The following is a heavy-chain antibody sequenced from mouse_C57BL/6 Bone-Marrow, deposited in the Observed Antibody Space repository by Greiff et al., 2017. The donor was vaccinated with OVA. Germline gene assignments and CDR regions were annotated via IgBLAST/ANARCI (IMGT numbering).Heavy chain of an antibody. Sequence: EVTLVESGGGLVKPGGSLKLSCAASGFTFSSYTMSWVRQTPEQRLEWVATISGGGGNTYYPDRVKGRFTISRDNAKNTLYLQMSSLRSEDTALYYCARDALITTVVASCAMDYWGQGTSVTVSS. J-gene: IGHJ4*01. CDR2: ISGGGGNT. CDR1: GFTFSSYT. CDR3: ARDALITTVVASCAMDY. V-gene: IGHV5-9*01. D-gene: IGHD1-1*01.